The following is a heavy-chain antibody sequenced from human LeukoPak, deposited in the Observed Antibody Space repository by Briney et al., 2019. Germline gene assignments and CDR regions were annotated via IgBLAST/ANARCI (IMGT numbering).Heavy chain of an antibody. D-gene: IGHD2-8*01. CDR1: GFTFSSYE. V-gene: IGHV3-48*03. Sequence: GSLRLSCAASGFTFSSYEMNWVRQAPGKGLEWVSYISSSGSTIYYADSVKGRFTISRDNAKNSLYLQMNSLRAEDTAVYYCARGGRDIVLMVYAIGPPGIDYWGQGTLVTVSS. J-gene: IGHJ4*02. CDR2: ISSSGSTI. CDR3: ARGGRDIVLMVYAIGPPGIDY.